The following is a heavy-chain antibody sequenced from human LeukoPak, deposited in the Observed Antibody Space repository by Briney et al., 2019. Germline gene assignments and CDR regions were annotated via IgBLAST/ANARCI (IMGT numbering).Heavy chain of an antibody. D-gene: IGHD3-10*01. Sequence: ASVKVSCKASGYTFTSYGISWVRQAPGQGLEWMGWISAYDGNTDYAQYLQGRVTMTTDTSTSTAYMELRSLRSDDTAVYYCARVITMVRGVIPTGFDYWGQGTLVTVSS. CDR2: ISAYDGNT. CDR1: GYTFTSYG. CDR3: ARVITMVRGVIPTGFDY. J-gene: IGHJ4*02. V-gene: IGHV1-18*01.